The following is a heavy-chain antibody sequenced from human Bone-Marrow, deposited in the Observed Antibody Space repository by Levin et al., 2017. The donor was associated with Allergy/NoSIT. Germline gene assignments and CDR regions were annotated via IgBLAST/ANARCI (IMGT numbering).Heavy chain of an antibody. D-gene: IGHD6-19*01. Sequence: GESLKISCAASGFTFSSYGMHWVRQAPGKGLEWVAVISYDGSNKYYADSVKGRFTISRDNSKNTLYLQMNSLRAEDTAVYYCAKDGRHSSGWYYYYYGMDVWGQGTTVTVSS. CDR3: AKDGRHSSGWYYYYYGMDV. CDR1: GFTFSSYG. J-gene: IGHJ6*02. V-gene: IGHV3-30*18. CDR2: ISYDGSNK.